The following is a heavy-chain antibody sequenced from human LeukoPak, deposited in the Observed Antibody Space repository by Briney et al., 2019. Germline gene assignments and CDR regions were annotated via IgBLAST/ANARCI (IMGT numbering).Heavy chain of an antibody. J-gene: IGHJ4*02. CDR1: GLTFSRLA. CDR2: ISASGP. D-gene: IGHD3-22*01. CDR3: AKDHESHGYPCLDH. V-gene: IGHV3-23*01. Sequence: QTGGSLRLSCAASGLTFSRLAMTWVRQAPGKGLEWVSTISASGPYYADAVRGRFTISRDNSRNTLSLQMDSLRAEDTAVYYCAKDHESHGYPCLDHWGLGTLVTVSS.